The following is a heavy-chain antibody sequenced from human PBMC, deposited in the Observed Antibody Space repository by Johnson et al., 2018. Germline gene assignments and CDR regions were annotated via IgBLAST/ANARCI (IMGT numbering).Heavy chain of an antibody. CDR1: GYSFTSYW. CDR2: IYPGDSDT. V-gene: IGHV5-51*01. J-gene: IGHJ3*02. Sequence: VQLVESGAEVKKPGESLKISCKGSGYSFTSYWIGWVRQMPGKGLEWLGIIYPGDSDTIYRPSFHGQVPLSADKSSSTAYLQWSSLKASDTAMYYWARHGAAAGTDAFDIWGQGTMVTVSS. D-gene: IGHD6-13*01. CDR3: ARHGAAAGTDAFDI.